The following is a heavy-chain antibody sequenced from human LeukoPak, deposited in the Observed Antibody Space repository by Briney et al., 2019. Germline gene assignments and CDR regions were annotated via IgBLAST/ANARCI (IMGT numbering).Heavy chain of an antibody. D-gene: IGHD6-6*01. J-gene: IGHJ1*01. V-gene: IGHV3-21*01. CDR3: AREGESIAARPGYFQH. Sequence: PGGSLRLSCAASGFTFSSYGMHWVRQAPGKGLEWVSSISSSSSYIYYADSVKGRFTISRDNAKNSLYLQMNSLRAEDTAVYYCAREGESIAARPGYFQHWGQGTLVTVSS. CDR1: GFTFSSYG. CDR2: ISSSSSYI.